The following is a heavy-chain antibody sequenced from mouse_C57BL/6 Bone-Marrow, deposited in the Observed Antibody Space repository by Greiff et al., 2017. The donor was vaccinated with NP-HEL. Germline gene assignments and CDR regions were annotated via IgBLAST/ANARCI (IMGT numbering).Heavy chain of an antibody. V-gene: IGHV1-15*01. Sequence: QVQLQQSGAELVRPGASVTLSCKASGYTFTDYEMHWVKQTSVHGLEWIGSFDPETGGTAYNQKFKGTAILTAVKSSSTAYMELRSLTSGDSAVSYCTRWDTTVSYYAMDYWGQETSVTVSS. J-gene: IGHJ4*01. D-gene: IGHD1-1*01. CDR1: GYTFTDYE. CDR2: FDPETGGT. CDR3: TRWDTTVSYYAMDY.